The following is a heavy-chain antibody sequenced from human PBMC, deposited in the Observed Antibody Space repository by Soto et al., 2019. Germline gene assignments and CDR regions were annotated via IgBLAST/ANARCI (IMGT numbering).Heavy chain of an antibody. V-gene: IGHV1-46*01. D-gene: IGHD1-26*01. CDR3: ARSSGGNFGIIIEGTNWFAP. CDR1: RDTFTRYY. Sequence: VSVKFSCKAPRDTFTRYYINWVRQAPGQGLEWMGVINPHGGSTAYAQKFKGRVTLTRDTSASTVYMEVSSLTSEDTAMYYCARSSGGNFGIIIEGTNWFAPWGQGTLVTVSS. J-gene: IGHJ5*02. CDR2: INPHGGST.